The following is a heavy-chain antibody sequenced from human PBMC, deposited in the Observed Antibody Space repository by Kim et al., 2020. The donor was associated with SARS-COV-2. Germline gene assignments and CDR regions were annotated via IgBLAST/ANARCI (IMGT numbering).Heavy chain of an antibody. D-gene: IGHD3-22*01. V-gene: IGHV3-53*01. CDR1: GFTVSSNY. Sequence: GGSLRLSCAASGFTVSSNYMSWVRQAPGKGLEWVSVIYSGGSTYYADSVKGRFTISRDNSKNTLYLQMNSLRAEDTAVYYCARLATYYYDSSGSNMGYWGQGTLVTVSS. CDR3: ARLATYYYDSSGSNMGY. J-gene: IGHJ4*02. CDR2: IYSGGST.